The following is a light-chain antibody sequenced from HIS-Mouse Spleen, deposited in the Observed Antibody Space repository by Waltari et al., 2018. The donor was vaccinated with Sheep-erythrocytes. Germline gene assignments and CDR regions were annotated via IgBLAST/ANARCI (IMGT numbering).Light chain of an antibody. Sequence: QSALTQPRPVSGSPGQSVTISCTGTSSDVGGYNYVSWYQQHPGKAPKLMIYDVSKRPSGVPDRFSGSKSGNTASLTISGLQAEDEADYYCCSCAGSYTWVFGGGTKLTVL. CDR2: DVS. V-gene: IGLV2-11*01. CDR3: CSCAGSYTWV. CDR1: SSDVGGYNY. J-gene: IGLJ3*02.